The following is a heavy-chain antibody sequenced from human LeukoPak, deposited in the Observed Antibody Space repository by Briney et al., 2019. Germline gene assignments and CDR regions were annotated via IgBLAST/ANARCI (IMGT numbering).Heavy chain of an antibody. J-gene: IGHJ4*02. CDR3: AREVNYDILTGPSPFDY. CDR2: INPNSGGT. V-gene: IGHV1-2*02. CDR1: GYTFTGYY. D-gene: IGHD3-9*01. Sequence: ASVKVSCKASGYTFTGYYMHWVRQAPGQGLEWMGWINPNSGGTNYAQKFQGRVTMTRDTSISTAYMELSRLRSDDTAVYYCAREVNYDILTGPSPFDYWGQGTLVTVSS.